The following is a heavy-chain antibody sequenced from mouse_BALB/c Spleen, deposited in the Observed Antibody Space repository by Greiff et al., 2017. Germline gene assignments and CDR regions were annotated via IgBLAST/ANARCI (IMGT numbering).Heavy chain of an antibody. CDR3: TRFGNYGGYFDY. CDR1: GYTFTSYY. D-gene: IGHD2-1*01. Sequence: VQLQQSGAELVKPGASVKLSCKASGYTFTSYYMYWVKQRPGQGLEWIGEINPSNGGTNFNEKFKSKATLTVDKSSSTAYMQLSSLTSEDSAVYYCTRFGNYGGYFDYWGQGTTRTVSS. V-gene: IGHV1S81*02. CDR2: INPSNGGT. J-gene: IGHJ2*01.